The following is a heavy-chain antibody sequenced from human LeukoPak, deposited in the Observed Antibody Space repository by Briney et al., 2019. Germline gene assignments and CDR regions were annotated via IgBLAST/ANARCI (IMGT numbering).Heavy chain of an antibody. J-gene: IGHJ4*02. Sequence: SETLSLTCTVSGGSITHFYCTWVRQPPGKGLEWIGYISYSGSTNYNPSLKSRVTISVDTSKNQFSLKLSSVTAADTAVHYCARSGTPRGYSYGYYFDYWGQGTLVTVSS. V-gene: IGHV4-59*01. CDR2: ISYSGST. CDR3: ARSGTPRGYSYGYYFDY. CDR1: GGSITHFY. D-gene: IGHD5-18*01.